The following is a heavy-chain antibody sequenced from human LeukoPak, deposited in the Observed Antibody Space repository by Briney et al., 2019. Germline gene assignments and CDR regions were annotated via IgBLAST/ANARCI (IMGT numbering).Heavy chain of an antibody. D-gene: IGHD2-2*01. Sequence: GRSLRLSCAASGFTFSTYAMHWVRQAPGKGLKWVAVVSYDGSTEYYEDSGKGRFAISRDNSMNTLYLQINSLRAEDTAVYSCAKAACGSTSCHPDHWGQGTPVTVSS. V-gene: IGHV3-30*18. J-gene: IGHJ4*02. CDR1: GFTFSTYA. CDR3: AKAACGSTSCHPDH. CDR2: VSYDGSTE.